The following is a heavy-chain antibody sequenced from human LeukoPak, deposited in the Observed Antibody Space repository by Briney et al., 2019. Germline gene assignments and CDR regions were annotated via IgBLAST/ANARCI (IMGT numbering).Heavy chain of an antibody. Sequence: PGGSLTLSYAATRFTLSYYYIRWIRQAPGKGLEWVSYISSSSNHTNYADSVKGRFTISRDNAKNSLYLQMNSLRAEDTAVYYYISVHARSGGYYFVYPGQRSLVTVSA. CDR3: ISVHARSGGYYFVY. D-gene: IGHD6-19*01. V-gene: IGHV3-11*06. J-gene: IGHJ4*02. CDR2: ISSSSNHT. CDR1: RFTLSYYY.